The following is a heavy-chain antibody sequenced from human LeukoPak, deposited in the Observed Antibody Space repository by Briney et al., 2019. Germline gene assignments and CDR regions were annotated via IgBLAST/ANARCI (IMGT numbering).Heavy chain of an antibody. D-gene: IGHD3-22*01. CDR3: ARERGYYDSSGSFDY. CDR1: GGTFSSYA. V-gene: IGHV1-69*13. CDR2: IIPIFGTA. Sequence: SVKVSCKASGGTFSSYAISWVRQAPGQGLEWMGGIIPIFGTANYAQKFQGRVTITADESTSTAYLELSSLRSEDTAVYYCARERGYYDSSGSFDYWGQGTLVTVSS. J-gene: IGHJ4*02.